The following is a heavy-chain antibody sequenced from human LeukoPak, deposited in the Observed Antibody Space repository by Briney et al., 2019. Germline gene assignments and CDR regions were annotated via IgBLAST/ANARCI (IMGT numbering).Heavy chain of an antibody. CDR1: GGTFSSYA. Sequence: ASVKVSFKASGGTFSSYAISWVRQAPGQGLEWMGGIIPIFGTANYAQKFQGRVTITADESTSTAYMELSSLRSEDTAVYYCARDRATTVTPGYGMDVWGQGTTVTVSS. D-gene: IGHD4-11*01. CDR2: IIPIFGTA. V-gene: IGHV1-69*13. CDR3: ARDRATTVTPGYGMDV. J-gene: IGHJ6*02.